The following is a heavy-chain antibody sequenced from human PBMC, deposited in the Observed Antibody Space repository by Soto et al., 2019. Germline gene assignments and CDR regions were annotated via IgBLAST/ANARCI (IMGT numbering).Heavy chain of an antibody. V-gene: IGHV4-59*01. D-gene: IGHD3-22*01. J-gene: IGHJ4*02. Sequence: SETLSLTCTVSGGSISSYYWSWIRQPPGKGLEWIGYIYYSGSTNYNPSLKSRVTISVDTSKNQFSLKLSSVTAADTAVYYCARGEQEGYYYGRSGYYFDYWDQGTLVTVSS. CDR3: ARGEQEGYYYGRSGYYFDY. CDR1: GGSISSYY. CDR2: IYYSGST.